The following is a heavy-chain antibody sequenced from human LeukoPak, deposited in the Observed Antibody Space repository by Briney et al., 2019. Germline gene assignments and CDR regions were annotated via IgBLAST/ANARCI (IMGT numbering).Heavy chain of an antibody. CDR1: GGSLNGYY. Sequence: SETLSLTCAVYGGSLNGYYWSWIRQPPGKRLEWIGEIDHSGSTQYNPSLRSRVTISLDTSKKQFSLKLTSLTAADTAFYYCARYGMAAEGIWWFDPWGQGTLVTVSS. CDR2: IDHSGST. CDR3: ARYGMAAEGIWWFDP. J-gene: IGHJ5*02. V-gene: IGHV4-34*01. D-gene: IGHD6-13*01.